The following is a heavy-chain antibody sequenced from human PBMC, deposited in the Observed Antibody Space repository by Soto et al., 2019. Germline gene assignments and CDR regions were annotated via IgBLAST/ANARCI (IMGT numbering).Heavy chain of an antibody. D-gene: IGHD2-2*01. Sequence: EVQLAESGGGLVQPGGSLRLSCVASGFTFRSYEMNWVRQAPGKGLEWVSYISSSGSSIYYPDSVKGRFTISRDNAKNPLYLQMNSLRAEDTAVYYCARESCISSSCSTRYGMDVWGQGTTVTVSS. CDR3: ARESCISSSCSTRYGMDV. CDR1: GFTFRSYE. CDR2: ISSSGSSI. J-gene: IGHJ6*02. V-gene: IGHV3-48*03.